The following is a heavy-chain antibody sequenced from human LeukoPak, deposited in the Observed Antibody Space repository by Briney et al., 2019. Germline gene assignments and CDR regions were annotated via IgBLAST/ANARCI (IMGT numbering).Heavy chain of an antibody. CDR2: ISYDGSNK. CDR1: GFTLSSYA. Sequence: GGSLRLSCAASGFTLSSYAMHWVRQAPGKGLEWVAVISYDGSNKYYADSVKGRFTISRDNSKNTLYLQMNSLRAEDTAVYYCARLPMVRGVTNIDYWGQGTLVTVSS. V-gene: IGHV3-30*04. J-gene: IGHJ4*02. D-gene: IGHD3-10*01. CDR3: ARLPMVRGVTNIDY.